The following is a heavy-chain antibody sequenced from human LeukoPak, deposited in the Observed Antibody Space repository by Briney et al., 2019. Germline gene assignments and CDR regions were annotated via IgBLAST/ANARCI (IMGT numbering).Heavy chain of an antibody. J-gene: IGHJ4*02. CDR1: GYSFINYW. V-gene: IGHV5-51*01. D-gene: IGHD3-22*01. CDR3: ARPRPYYDSSGGAYHFDH. CDR2: IYPADSDT. Sequence: GESLKISCKGSGYSFINYWIGWVRQMPGKGLEWMGIIYPADSDTRYSPSFQGQVTISVDKSISTAYLQWSSLKASDTAMYYCARPRPYYDSSGGAYHFDHWGQGTLVTVSS.